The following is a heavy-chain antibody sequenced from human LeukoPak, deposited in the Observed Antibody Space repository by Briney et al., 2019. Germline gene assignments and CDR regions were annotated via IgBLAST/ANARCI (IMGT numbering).Heavy chain of an antibody. J-gene: IGHJ5*02. Sequence: ASVKVSCKASGYTFTGYYMHWVRQAPGQGLEWMGWINPNSGGTNYAQKFQGRVTMTRDTSSSTAYMELSRLRSDDTAVYYCARDRYCSGGSRAGIRYYWFDPWGQGTLVTVSS. CDR2: INPNSGGT. V-gene: IGHV1-2*02. CDR3: ARDRYCSGGSRAGIRYYWFDP. CDR1: GYTFTGYY. D-gene: IGHD2-15*01.